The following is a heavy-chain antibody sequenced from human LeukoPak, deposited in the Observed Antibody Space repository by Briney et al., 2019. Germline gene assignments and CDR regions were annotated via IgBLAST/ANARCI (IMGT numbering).Heavy chain of an antibody. V-gene: IGHV4-30-2*01. Sequence: SETLSLTCTVSGGSISSGGYYWSWIRQPPGKGLEGIGSIYHSGSTYYNPSLKSRVTISVDTSKNQFSLKLSSVTAADTAVYYCAREGYDFWSGYNEKGYYYIDVWGKGTTVTVSS. CDR3: AREGYDFWSGYNEKGYYYIDV. CDR2: IYHSGST. J-gene: IGHJ6*03. CDR1: GGSISSGGYY. D-gene: IGHD3-3*01.